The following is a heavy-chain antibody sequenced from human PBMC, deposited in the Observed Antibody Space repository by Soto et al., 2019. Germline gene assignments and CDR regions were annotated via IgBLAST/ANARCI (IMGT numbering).Heavy chain of an antibody. Sequence: PSETLSLTCTVSGGSISSYYWSWFRQSPGKRMEWIGYVHHSWGSSYNPSLQSRVAISLDTSKSQFSLKVTSVTATDTAVYYCARQGFGPQHGLVDVWGQGTTVTVSS. V-gene: IGHV4-59*08. CDR3: ARQGFGPQHGLVDV. J-gene: IGHJ6*02. CDR1: GGSISSYY. CDR2: VHHSWGS. D-gene: IGHD3-10*01.